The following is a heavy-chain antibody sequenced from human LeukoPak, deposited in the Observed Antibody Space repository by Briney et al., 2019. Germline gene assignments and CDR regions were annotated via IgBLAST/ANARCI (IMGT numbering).Heavy chain of an antibody. Sequence: GGSLRISCAASGFTFSTCAMSWVRQAPGKGPEWVSAISDSGRNTYYVDSVKGRFTISRDNSKNMMYLQMDSLRVEDTAIYYCARVGLRNACGGRDYWGQGTLVTVSS. V-gene: IGHV3-23*01. CDR1: GFTFSTCA. CDR2: ISDSGRNT. CDR3: ARVGLRNACGGRDY. J-gene: IGHJ4*02. D-gene: IGHD4-23*01.